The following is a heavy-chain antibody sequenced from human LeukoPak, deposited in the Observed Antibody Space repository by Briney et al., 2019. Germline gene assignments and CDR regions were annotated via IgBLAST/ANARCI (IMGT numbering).Heavy chain of an antibody. J-gene: IGHJ5*02. V-gene: IGHV4-59*11. D-gene: IGHD3-16*01. CDR3: AREGGKVINP. Sequence: SETLSLTCTVSGGSINSHYWTWIRQPPGKGLEWIGYLHSTADTKYSPSLKSRVTFSVDTSKNQFSLKLSSVTAADTAMYYCAREGGKVINPWGQGTLVSVSS. CDR1: GGSINSHY. CDR2: LHSTADT.